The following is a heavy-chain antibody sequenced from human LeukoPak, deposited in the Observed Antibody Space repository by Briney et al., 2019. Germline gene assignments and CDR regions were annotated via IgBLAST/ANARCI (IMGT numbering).Heavy chain of an antibody. V-gene: IGHV2-5*02. Sequence: KSGPTLVNPTQTLTLTCTFSGVSLSTSAGGVGWIRQPPGKALEWLALVHRDDDKRYSPSLKSRLTITKDTSRNQVVLTMTNMDPVDTATYYCAHATLVYDSSGYYMGWFDPWGQGTLVTVSS. D-gene: IGHD3-22*01. J-gene: IGHJ5*02. CDR3: AHATLVYDSSGYYMGWFDP. CDR2: VHRDDDK. CDR1: GVSLSTSAGG.